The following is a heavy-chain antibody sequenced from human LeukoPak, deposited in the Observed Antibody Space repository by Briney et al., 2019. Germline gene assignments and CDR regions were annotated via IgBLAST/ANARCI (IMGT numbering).Heavy chain of an antibody. Sequence: AGGSLRLSCEASGFTFSTYSMNWVRQAPGKGLEWLSYITGSSAVIYYADSVKGRFTISRDNFKNTLFLQMNSLRAEDTAVYYCVKDRESYPSGYFDYWGQGTLVTVSS. D-gene: IGHD3-10*01. CDR1: GFTFSTYS. CDR3: VKDRESYPSGYFDY. V-gene: IGHV3-48*01. J-gene: IGHJ4*02. CDR2: ITGSSAVI.